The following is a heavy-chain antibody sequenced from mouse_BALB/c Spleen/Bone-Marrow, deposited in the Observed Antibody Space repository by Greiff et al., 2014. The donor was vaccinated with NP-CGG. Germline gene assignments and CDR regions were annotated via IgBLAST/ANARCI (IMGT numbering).Heavy chain of an antibody. CDR3: ARYGYFYAMDY. J-gene: IGHJ4*01. Sequence: VNVVESGPGLVAPSQSLSITCTVSGFSLTSYGIHWVRQPPGKGLEWLGVIWAGGSTNYNSALMSRLSISKDNSKSQVFLKMNSLQTDDTAMYYCARYGYFYAMDYWGQGTSVTVSS. CDR1: GFSLTSYG. D-gene: IGHD2-2*01. CDR2: IWAGGST. V-gene: IGHV2-9*02.